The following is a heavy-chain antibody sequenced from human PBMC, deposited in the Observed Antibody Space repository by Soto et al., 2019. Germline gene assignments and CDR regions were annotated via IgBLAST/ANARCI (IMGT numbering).Heavy chain of an antibody. Sequence: SETLSLTCTVYGGSFSGYYWSWIRQSPGKGLEWIGEINHSGGVNYNPSLKSRVTMSVDTSKNQVSLNLRSVTAADTSVYYCARSISYLVVGTAATSFDFLGPGTLVPLSS. CDR1: GGSFSGYY. D-gene: IGHD2-15*01. V-gene: IGHV4-34*01. J-gene: IGHJ4*02. CDR2: INHSGGV. CDR3: ARSISYLVVGTAATSFDF.